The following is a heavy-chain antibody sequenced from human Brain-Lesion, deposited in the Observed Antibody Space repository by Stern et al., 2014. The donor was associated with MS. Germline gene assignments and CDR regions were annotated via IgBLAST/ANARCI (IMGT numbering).Heavy chain of an antibody. V-gene: IGHV4-39*01. CDR3: ARASGLFEY. CDR1: GGSISRSTYY. CDR2: VYYSGST. J-gene: IGHJ4*02. D-gene: IGHD3-16*01. Sequence: QLQLQESGPGLVKPSETLSLTCTVSGGSISRSTYYWGWLRLSPGKGLEWIGSVYYSGSTFYNPSLKSGAPTPYHIPTTHSSLHLAFVTAADTGLYYCARASGLFEYWGQGVLVTVSS.